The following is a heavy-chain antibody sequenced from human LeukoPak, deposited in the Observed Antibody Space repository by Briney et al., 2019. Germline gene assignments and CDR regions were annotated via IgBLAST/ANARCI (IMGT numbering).Heavy chain of an antibody. CDR1: GFTFSSYA. J-gene: IGHJ4*02. D-gene: IGHD4-17*01. Sequence: PGGSLRLSCAASGFTFSSYAMSWVRQAPGKGLEWVSAISVSGASTNYADSVKGRFTISRDNSENTVYLQMNSLRAEDTAVYYCARGHYGDYVLDYWGQGTLVTVPS. V-gene: IGHV3-23*01. CDR3: ARGHYGDYVLDY. CDR2: ISVSGAST.